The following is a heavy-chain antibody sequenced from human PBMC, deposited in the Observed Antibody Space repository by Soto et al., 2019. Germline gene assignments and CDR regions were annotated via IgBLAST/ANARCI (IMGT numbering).Heavy chain of an antibody. CDR1: GFIVSNYH. CDR2: IRHDGET. J-gene: IGHJ4*02. CDR3: AKGIVARVSAADY. Sequence: EVQLAESGGGLVQPGESLRLSCVASGFIVSNYHVNWLRQAPGKGLEWVSVIRHDGETFYADSVQGRFTISRDNSKNTFHLQMNSLRGYDPAIYYCAKGIVARVSAADYWGQGTLVTVSS. D-gene: IGHD3-22*01. V-gene: IGHV3-66*01.